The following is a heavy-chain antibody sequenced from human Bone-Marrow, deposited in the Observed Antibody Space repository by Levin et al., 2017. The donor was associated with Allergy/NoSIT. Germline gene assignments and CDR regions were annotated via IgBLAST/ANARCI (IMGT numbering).Heavy chain of an antibody. D-gene: IGHD2-15*01. CDR2: IHQSGSA. V-gene: IGHV4-38-2*01. CDR1: GYYIKNGYY. CDR3: ARQARYCSAGNCAS. Sequence: SETLSLTCFVSGYYIKNGYYWSWIRQSPGKGLEWIATIHQSGSAFYNQSLSRRVTTSVDTSKNQFSLTLTSVTTADPAVYYCARQARYCSAGNCASWGPGKLVTV. J-gene: IGHJ4*02.